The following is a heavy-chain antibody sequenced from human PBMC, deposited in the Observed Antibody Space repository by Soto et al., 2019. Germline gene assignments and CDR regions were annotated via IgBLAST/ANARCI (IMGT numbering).Heavy chain of an antibody. CDR2: IYYSGST. Sequence: SETLSLTCTVSGGSISSYYWSWIRQPPGKGLEWIGYIYYSGSTNYNPSLKSRVTISVDTSKNQFSLKLSSVTAADTAVYYCARDPRYDFWSGYPVWGQGTLVTVSS. CDR1: GGSISSYY. D-gene: IGHD3-3*01. V-gene: IGHV4-59*01. CDR3: ARDPRYDFWSGYPV. J-gene: IGHJ4*02.